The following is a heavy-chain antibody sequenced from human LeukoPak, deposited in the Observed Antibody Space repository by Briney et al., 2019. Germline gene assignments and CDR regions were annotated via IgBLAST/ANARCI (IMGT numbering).Heavy chain of an antibody. J-gene: IGHJ4*02. V-gene: IGHV3-23*01. Sequence: PGGSLRLSCAASGFTLSSYAMSWVRQAPGKGLEWVSASSGSGGSTYYADSVKGRFTISRDNSKNTLYLQMNSLRAEDTAVYYCAKDSVAAAGTKSFDYWGQGTLVTVSS. CDR1: GFTLSSYA. CDR3: AKDSVAAAGTKSFDY. D-gene: IGHD6-13*01. CDR2: SSGSGGST.